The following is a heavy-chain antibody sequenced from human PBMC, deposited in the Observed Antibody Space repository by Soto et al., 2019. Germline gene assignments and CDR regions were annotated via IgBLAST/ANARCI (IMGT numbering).Heavy chain of an antibody. CDR2: ISWDGGST. CDR1: GFTFDDYT. CDR3: AKGRSRGYSYGALDY. D-gene: IGHD5-18*01. J-gene: IGHJ4*02. V-gene: IGHV3-43*01. Sequence: VQLVESGGVVVQPGGSLRLSCAASGFTFDDYTMHWVRQAPGKGLEWVSLISWDGGSTYYADSVKGRFTISRDNSKNFLYLQMNSLRTEDTALYYCAKGRSRGYSYGALDYWGQGTLVTVSS.